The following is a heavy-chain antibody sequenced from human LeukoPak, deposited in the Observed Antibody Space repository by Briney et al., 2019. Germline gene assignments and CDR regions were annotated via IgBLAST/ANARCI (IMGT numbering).Heavy chain of an antibody. CDR3: ARQYDTVFAY. CDR2: INPNSGVT. V-gene: IGHV1-2*02. J-gene: IGHJ4*02. Sequence: ASVRVSCMASGYTFSDYYMHWVRQAPGQGLEWMGWINPNSGVTNYARKFQGRVTMTRDTSISTAYMELSRVTSDDTAVYYCARQYDTVFAYWGQGTLVTVSS. D-gene: IGHD3-22*01. CDR1: GYTFSDYY.